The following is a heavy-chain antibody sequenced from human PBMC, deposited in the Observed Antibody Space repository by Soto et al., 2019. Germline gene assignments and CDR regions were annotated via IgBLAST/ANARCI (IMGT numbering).Heavy chain of an antibody. CDR1: GFSFSSYA. J-gene: IGHJ5*02. Sequence: QVRLVESGGGVVQPARSLRLSCTASGFSFSSYAMCWFRQPPGKGLEWVAVISKDGMNKNYADSVKGRVTVSRDNANYSLDLQLNSLRGEDTAMYYCARDMYSSDYFVKWFEPWGQGTLVTVSS. CDR2: ISKDGMNK. D-gene: IGHD6-19*01. V-gene: IGHV3-30*04. CDR3: ARDMYSSDYFVKWFEP.